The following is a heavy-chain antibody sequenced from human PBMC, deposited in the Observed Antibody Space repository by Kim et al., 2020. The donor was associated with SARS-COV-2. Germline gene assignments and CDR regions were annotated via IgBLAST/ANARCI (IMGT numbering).Heavy chain of an antibody. D-gene: IGHD3-10*01. J-gene: IGHJ4*02. CDR2: IWYDGSNN. CDR1: GFTFSSYG. V-gene: IGHV3-33*01. Sequence: GGSLRLSCAASGFTFSSYGMHRVRQAPGKGLEWVAVIWYDGSNNYYADSVKGRFTISRDNSKNTLYLQMNSLRAEDTAVYYCARDQGGSYWYYGSGSYYNAKGFGAWFDYWGQGTLVTVSS. CDR3: ARDQGGSYWYYGSGSYYNAKGFGAWFDY.